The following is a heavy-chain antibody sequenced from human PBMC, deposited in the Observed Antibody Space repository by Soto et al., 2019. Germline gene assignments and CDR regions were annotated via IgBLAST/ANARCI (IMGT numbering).Heavy chain of an antibody. V-gene: IGHV4-39*01. CDR3: ARHPGYCTGTSCYSYYPMDV. Sequence: SETLSLTCTVSGDSISSNNYYWGWIRQPPGKGLEWIGGINYSGNTYYDPSLKSRVTISVDTSKNQFSLMLTSVTAADTAVYYCARHPGYCTGTSCYSYYPMDVWGQGTTVT. CDR2: INYSGNT. J-gene: IGHJ6*02. CDR1: GDSISSNNYY. D-gene: IGHD2-2*02.